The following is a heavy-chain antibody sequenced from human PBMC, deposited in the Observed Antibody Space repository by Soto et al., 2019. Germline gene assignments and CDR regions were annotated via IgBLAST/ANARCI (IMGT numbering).Heavy chain of an antibody. J-gene: IGHJ4*02. CDR3: ARRGTYSSGWDY. V-gene: IGHV5-51*01. CDR2: IYPGDSDT. Sequence: PGESLKISCKGSGHSFSNHWIAWVRQMPGKGLEWMGVIYPGDSDTRYSPPFQGQVTISADKSITTAYLQWSSLKASDTAMYYCARRGTYSSGWDYWGQGTLVTVSS. D-gene: IGHD6-19*01. CDR1: GHSFSNHW.